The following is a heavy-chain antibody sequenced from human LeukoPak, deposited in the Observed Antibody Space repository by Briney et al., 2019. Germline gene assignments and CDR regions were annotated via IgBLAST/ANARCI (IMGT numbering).Heavy chain of an antibody. J-gene: IGHJ2*01. Sequence: SETLSLTCAVYGGSFSGYYWNWIHQPPGKGLEWIGEINHSGSTNYNPSLKNRVTISVDTSKNQFSLKLSSVTAADTAVYYCARLLDYGDFVTRYFDLWGRGTLVTVSS. V-gene: IGHV4-34*01. CDR2: INHSGST. CDR3: ARLLDYGDFVTRYFDL. D-gene: IGHD4-17*01. CDR1: GGSFSGYY.